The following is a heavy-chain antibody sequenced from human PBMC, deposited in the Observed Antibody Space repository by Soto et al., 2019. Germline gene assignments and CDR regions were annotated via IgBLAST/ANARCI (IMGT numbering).Heavy chain of an antibody. CDR2: ISYDGSNK. V-gene: IGHV3-30*18. J-gene: IGHJ4*02. Sequence: GGSLRLSCAASGFTFSSYGMHWVRQAPGKGLEWVAVISYDGSNKYYADSVKGRFTISRDNSKNTLYLQMNSLRAEDTAVYYCAKAPTPHDYGGTDYWGQGTLVTVSS. D-gene: IGHD4-17*01. CDR1: GFTFSSYG. CDR3: AKAPTPHDYGGTDY.